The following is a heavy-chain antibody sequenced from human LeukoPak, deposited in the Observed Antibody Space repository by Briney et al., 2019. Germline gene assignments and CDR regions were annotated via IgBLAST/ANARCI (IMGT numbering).Heavy chain of an antibody. J-gene: IGHJ6*03. D-gene: IGHD4-17*01. CDR2: IRYDGSNK. Sequence: QSGGPLRLPCTASGFTFSSYGMHGVRQAPGKGLEGVAFIRYDGSNKYNADSVKGRFTISRHNSKNTLYLQMNSLRAEDTAVYYCAKDMTVTKGYYYYMDVWGKGTTVTVSS. CDR3: AKDMTVTKGYYYYMDV. CDR1: GFTFSSYG. V-gene: IGHV3-30*02.